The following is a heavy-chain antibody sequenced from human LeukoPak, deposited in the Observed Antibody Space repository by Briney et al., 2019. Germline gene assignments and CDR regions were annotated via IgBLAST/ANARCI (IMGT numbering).Heavy chain of an antibody. CDR1: GFTFTSYA. J-gene: IGHJ3*02. CDR2: ISGSGGST. D-gene: IGHD3-10*02. CDR3: AKALNHYVDDAFDI. Sequence: GSLRLSCAASGFTFTSYAMSWVRQAPGKGLEWVSAISGSGGSTYYADSVKGRFTISRDNSKNTVYLQMNSLRVEDTAVYYCAKALNHYVDDAFDIWGQGTMVTVSS. V-gene: IGHV3-23*01.